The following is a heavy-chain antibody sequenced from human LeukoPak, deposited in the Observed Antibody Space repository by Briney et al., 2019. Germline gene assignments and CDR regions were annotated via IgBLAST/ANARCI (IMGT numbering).Heavy chain of an antibody. CDR3: VDGGPWLAPSFGY. J-gene: IGHJ4*02. CDR2: ISGYNGHT. V-gene: IGHV1-18*01. CDR1: GYTFTSYA. D-gene: IGHD6-19*01. Sequence: ASVKVSCKASGYTFTSYAMNWVRQAPGQGLEWMGWISGYNGHTNYAQKLQGRVTMTTDTSTSTAYMELRSLRSDDTAVYYCVDGGPWLAPSFGYWGQGTLVTVSS.